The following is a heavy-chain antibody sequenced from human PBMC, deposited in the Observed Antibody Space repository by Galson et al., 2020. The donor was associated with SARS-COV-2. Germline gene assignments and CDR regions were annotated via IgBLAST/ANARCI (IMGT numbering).Heavy chain of an antibody. D-gene: IGHD6-19*01. CDR3: ARDGQTSSGWAFDY. J-gene: IGHJ4*02. V-gene: IGHV3-30*02. CDR1: GFTFSSHA. Sequence: GGSLRLSCAASGFTFSSHAMHWVRQAPGKGLEWVAQIRHDGSAKYYGDSVKGRFTISRDSSKNTVYLQMNNLRADDTAVYYCARDGQTSSGWAFDYWGQGTLVTVSS. CDR2: IRHDGSAK.